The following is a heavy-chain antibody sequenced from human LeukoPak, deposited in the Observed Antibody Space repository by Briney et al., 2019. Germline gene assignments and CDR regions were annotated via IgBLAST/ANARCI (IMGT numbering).Heavy chain of an antibody. CDR3: TRGNWNYGNAFDI. V-gene: IGHV3-15*01. CDR1: GFTFSNAW. J-gene: IGHJ3*02. Sequence: GGSLRLSCAASGFTFSNAWMSWVRQAPGKGLEWVGRIKSKTDGGTTDYAAPVKGRFTISRDDSKDTLYLQMNSLKTEDTAVYYCTRGNWNYGNAFDIWGQGTMVTVSS. D-gene: IGHD1-7*01. CDR2: IKSKTDGGTT.